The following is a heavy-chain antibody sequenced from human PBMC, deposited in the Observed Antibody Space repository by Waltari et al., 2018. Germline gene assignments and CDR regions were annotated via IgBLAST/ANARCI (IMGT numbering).Heavy chain of an antibody. V-gene: IGHV3-23*04. Sequence: EVQLVESGGGLVQPGGSLRLSCAVPGFTFSSSWMHWVRQAPGKGLGWVSSISGNGANTYYADSVKGRFTISRDNSKNTLFLQMDSLRAEDTAVYYCAKALTLSSTWDMHWGQGTLVTVSS. CDR2: ISGNGANT. CDR1: GFTFSSSW. CDR3: AKALTLSSTWDMH. D-gene: IGHD6-13*01. J-gene: IGHJ4*02.